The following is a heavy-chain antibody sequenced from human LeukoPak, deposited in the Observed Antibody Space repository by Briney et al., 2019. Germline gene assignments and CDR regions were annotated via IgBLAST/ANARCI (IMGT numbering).Heavy chain of an antibody. Sequence: GGSLRLSCAASGFTFSSYAMSWVRQAPGKGLEWVSAISGSGGSTYYADSVKGRFTISRDNSKNTLYLQMNSLRAEDTAVYYCARGDPDAYSSSWYLGSWDAFDIWGQGTMVTVSS. D-gene: IGHD6-13*01. CDR3: ARGDPDAYSSSWYLGSWDAFDI. CDR1: GFTFSSYA. CDR2: ISGSGGST. J-gene: IGHJ3*02. V-gene: IGHV3-23*01.